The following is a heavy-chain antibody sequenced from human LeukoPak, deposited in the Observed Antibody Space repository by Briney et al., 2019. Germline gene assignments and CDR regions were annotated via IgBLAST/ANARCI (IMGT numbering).Heavy chain of an antibody. J-gene: IGHJ6*02. CDR1: GYTFTGYY. Sequence: GASVKVSCKTSGYTFTGYYMHWVRQAPGQGLEWMGWINPNSGGTEYAQKFQGRVTMTRDTSISTGYMELSRLRSEDTAVYYCARGPRDYYYYYGMDVWGQGTTVTVSS. CDR3: ARGPRDYYYYYGMDV. CDR2: INPNSGGT. V-gene: IGHV1-2*02.